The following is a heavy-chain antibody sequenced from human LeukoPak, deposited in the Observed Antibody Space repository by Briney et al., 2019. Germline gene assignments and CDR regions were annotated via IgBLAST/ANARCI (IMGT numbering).Heavy chain of an antibody. CDR3: ARGPNSSGWYEDGMDV. J-gene: IGHJ6*02. D-gene: IGHD6-19*01. Sequence: GGSLRLSCAASGFTVSSNYMSWVRQAPGKGLEWVSVIYSGGSTYYADSVKGRFTISRDNSKNTLYLQMNSLRAEDTAVYYCARGPNSSGWYEDGMDVWGQGTTVTVSS. CDR2: IYSGGST. V-gene: IGHV3-53*01. CDR1: GFTVSSNY.